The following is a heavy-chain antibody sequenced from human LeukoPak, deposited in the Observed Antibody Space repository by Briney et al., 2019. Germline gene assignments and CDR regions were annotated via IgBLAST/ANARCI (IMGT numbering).Heavy chain of an antibody. J-gene: IGHJ3*02. CDR3: ARLGERTTMIRGVIVEAFDI. D-gene: IGHD3-10*01. V-gene: IGHV3-48*03. Sequence: PGRSLRLSCAASGFAFSSYDMNWVRQAPGKGLEWVSYIRSSGSTIYYAASVKGRFTISRDNAQKSVYLHMNSLRDEDTATYYCARLGERTTMIRGVIVEAFDIWGQGTMVTVSS. CDR2: IRSSGSTI. CDR1: GFAFSSYD.